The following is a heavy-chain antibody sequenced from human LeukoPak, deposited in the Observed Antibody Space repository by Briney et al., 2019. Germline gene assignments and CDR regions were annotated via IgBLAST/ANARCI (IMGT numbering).Heavy chain of an antibody. V-gene: IGHV4-39*07. CDR1: GGSISSSSYY. Sequence: SETLSLTCTVSGGSISSSSYYWGWIRQPPGKGLEWIGSIYYSGSTYYNPSLKSRVTISVDTSKNQFSLKLSSVTAADTAVYYCARVGAAAGGDYWGQGTLVTVSS. D-gene: IGHD6-13*01. CDR3: ARVGAAAGGDY. CDR2: IYYSGST. J-gene: IGHJ4*02.